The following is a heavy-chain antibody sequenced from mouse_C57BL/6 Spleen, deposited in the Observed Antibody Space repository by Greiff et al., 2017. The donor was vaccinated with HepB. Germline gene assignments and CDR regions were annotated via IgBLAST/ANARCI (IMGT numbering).Heavy chain of an antibody. CDR2: ISYDGSN. J-gene: IGHJ1*03. CDR3: AREEGREYFDV. CDR1: GYSITSGYY. D-gene: IGHD3-3*01. Sequence: EVKLQESGPGLVKPSQSLSLTCSVTGYSITSGYYWNWIRQFPGNKLEWMGYISYDGSNNYNPSLKNRISITRDTSKNQFFLKLNSVTTEDTATYYCAREEGREYFDVWGTGTTVTVSS. V-gene: IGHV3-6*01.